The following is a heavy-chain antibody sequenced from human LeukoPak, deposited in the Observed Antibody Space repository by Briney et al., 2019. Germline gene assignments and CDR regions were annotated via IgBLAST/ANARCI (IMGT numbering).Heavy chain of an antibody. CDR3: AKDLGSGSYWSHYYMDV. D-gene: IGHD1-26*01. CDR1: GFTFDDYA. CDR2: IRYDGSNK. V-gene: IGHV3-30*02. Sequence: PGGSLRLSCAASGFTFDDYAMHWVRQAPGKGLEWVAFIRYDGSNKYYADSVKGRFTISRDNSKNTLYLQMNGLRAEDTAVYYCAKDLGSGSYWSHYYMDVWGKGTTVTISS. J-gene: IGHJ6*03.